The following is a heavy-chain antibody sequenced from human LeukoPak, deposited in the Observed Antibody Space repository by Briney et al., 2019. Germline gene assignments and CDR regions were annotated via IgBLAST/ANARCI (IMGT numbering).Heavy chain of an antibody. CDR2: IWYDGSNK. V-gene: IGHV3-33*01. CDR1: GFTFSSYG. Sequence: GGSLRLSCAASGFTFSSYGMHWVRQAPGKGLEWVAVIWYDGSNKYYADSVKGRFTISRDNSKNTLYLQMNSLRAEDTAVYYCARDPYSSGGYFDYWGQGTLVTVSS. CDR3: ARDPYSSGGYFDY. D-gene: IGHD6-19*01. J-gene: IGHJ4*02.